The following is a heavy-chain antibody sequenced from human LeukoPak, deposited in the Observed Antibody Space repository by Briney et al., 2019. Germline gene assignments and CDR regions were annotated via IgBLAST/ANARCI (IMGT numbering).Heavy chain of an antibody. CDR2: IYHSGST. V-gene: IGHV4-38-2*02. CDR1: GYSISSGYY. J-gene: IGHJ5*02. Sequence: PSETLSLTCTVSGYSISSGYYWGWIRQPPGKGLEWIGSIYHSGSTYYNPSLKSRVTISVDTSKNQFSLKLSSVTAADTAVYYCARDHEDIVVVVAATHGNWFDPWGQGTLVTVSS. D-gene: IGHD2-15*01. CDR3: ARDHEDIVVVVAATHGNWFDP.